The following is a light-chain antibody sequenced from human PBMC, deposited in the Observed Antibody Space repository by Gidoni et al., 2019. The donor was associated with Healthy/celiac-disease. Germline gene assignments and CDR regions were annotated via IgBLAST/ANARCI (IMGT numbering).Light chain of an antibody. V-gene: IGKV2-28*01. CDR3: MQALQTRT. J-gene: IGKJ1*01. CDR1: QSILHSNGDNY. Sequence: DIAMIQSPLSLPVTPGEPDSISCRSSQSILHSNGDNYLDCYLQKPGQSPQLLIYLGSNRASGIPYRFSGSGSGTNFTLKISRVEAEDVGVYYCMQALQTRTFGQGTKVEIK. CDR2: LGS.